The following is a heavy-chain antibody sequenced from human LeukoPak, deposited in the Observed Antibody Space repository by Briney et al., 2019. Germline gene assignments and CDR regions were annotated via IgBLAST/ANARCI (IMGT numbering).Heavy chain of an antibody. V-gene: IGHV3-30*18. CDR2: ISYDGSNK. J-gene: IGHJ1*01. CDR3: AKVSGSGSYYSDYFQH. CDR1: GFTFSSYG. D-gene: IGHD3-10*01. Sequence: GGSLELSCAASGFTFSSYGMHGVRRAPGKGLEWVAAISYDGSNKFYADSVKGRFTISRDNSKNTLYLQMNSLRAEDTAVHYCAKVSGSGSYYSDYFQHWGQGTLVTVSS.